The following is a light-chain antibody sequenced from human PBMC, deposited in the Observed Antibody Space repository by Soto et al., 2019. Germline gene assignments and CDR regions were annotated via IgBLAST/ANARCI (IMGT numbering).Light chain of an antibody. Sequence: PPSISAAPGQEVTLPCSGNNSNIGNNYVSWYQQLPGAAPTLLIYESNRRPTGIPDRFSGSKSATSATLDITGLQTGDEADYYCASWDHSLSGYVFGSGTKVTVL. CDR3: ASWDHSLSGYV. J-gene: IGLJ1*01. V-gene: IGLV1-51*02. CDR1: NSNIGNNY. CDR2: ESN.